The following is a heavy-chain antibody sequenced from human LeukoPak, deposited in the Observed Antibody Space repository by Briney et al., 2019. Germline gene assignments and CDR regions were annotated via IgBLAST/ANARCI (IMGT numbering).Heavy chain of an antibody. CDR1: GYPFTVNH. CDR2: ISPDTGDT. Sequence: ASVKVSCKASGYPFTVNHIHWVRQAPGQRLEWMGWISPDTGDTHCAQNFQARVTMTRDTSIRTAYMELSSVTSDDTAVYCCTVSFDYWGQGTLVTVFS. V-gene: IGHV1-2*02. D-gene: IGHD4-17*01. CDR3: TVSFDY. J-gene: IGHJ4*02.